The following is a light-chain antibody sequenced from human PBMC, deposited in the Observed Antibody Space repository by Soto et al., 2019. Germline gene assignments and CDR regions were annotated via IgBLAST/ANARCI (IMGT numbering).Light chain of an antibody. Sequence: IVLTQSPVILSLSPGERGTLSCMASQSVSTYLAWYQQKPGQAPRLLIYDASNRATGIPARFSGSGSGTDFTLTISSLEPEDFAVYYCQQRRNWQVTFGQGTRLEI. CDR1: QSVSTY. V-gene: IGKV3-11*01. CDR2: DAS. J-gene: IGKJ5*01. CDR3: QQRRNWQVT.